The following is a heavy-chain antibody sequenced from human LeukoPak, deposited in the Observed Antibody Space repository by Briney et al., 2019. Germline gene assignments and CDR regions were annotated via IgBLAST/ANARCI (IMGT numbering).Heavy chain of an antibody. CDR2: MNPNSGNT. V-gene: IGHV1-8*03. CDR1: GYTFTSYD. D-gene: IGHD2-2*01. CDR3: AREWSPVVVPSWFDP. Sequence: GASVKVSCKASGYTFTSYDINWVRQATGHGLEWMGWMNPNSGNTGYAQKFQGRVTITRNTSITTAYMELSSLRSEDTAVYYCAREWSPVVVPSWFDPWGQGTLVTVSS. J-gene: IGHJ5*02.